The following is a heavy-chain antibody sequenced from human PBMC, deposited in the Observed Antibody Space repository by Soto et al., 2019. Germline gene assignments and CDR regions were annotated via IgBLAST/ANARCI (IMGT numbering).Heavy chain of an antibody. Sequence: PGASQKISCKASGYSFTSYWIGWVRQMPGEGLEWMGIIYPGDSDTRYSPSFQGQVTISADKSISTAYLLWSSLKASDTAMYYCARRSRYDVGVYGMDVCGQRTTVTVS. CDR1: GYSFTSYW. V-gene: IGHV5-51*01. J-gene: IGHJ6*02. CDR3: ARRSRYDVGVYGMDV. D-gene: IGHD1-20*01. CDR2: IYPGDSDT.